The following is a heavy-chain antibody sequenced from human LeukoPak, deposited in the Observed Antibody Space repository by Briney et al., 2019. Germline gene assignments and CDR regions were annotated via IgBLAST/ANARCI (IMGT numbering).Heavy chain of an antibody. Sequence: GESLEISCKGSGYSFTSYWIGWVRQMPGKGLEWMGIIYPCDSDTRYSPSFQGQVTISADKSISTAYLQWSSLKASDTAMYYCARLIRITIFGVVNYYYYYMDVWGKGTTVTVSS. CDR2: IYPCDSDT. CDR3: ARLIRITIFGVVNYYYYYMDV. D-gene: IGHD3-3*01. V-gene: IGHV5-51*01. J-gene: IGHJ6*03. CDR1: GYSFTSYW.